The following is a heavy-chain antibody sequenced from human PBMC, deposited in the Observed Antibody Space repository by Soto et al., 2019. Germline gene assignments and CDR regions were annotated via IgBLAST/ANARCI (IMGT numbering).Heavy chain of an antibody. D-gene: IGHD4-4*01. J-gene: IGHJ4*02. Sequence: EVQLVECGGGLVQPGRSLRLSCVVSGFDFDDYAMNWVRQAPGKSLEGVAGISWNGAYTGYADSVKGRFIISRNNDKNYQYLQMSSLRPEDTALYYCTRDIYRTITTVDFWGQGTLVTDSS. CDR2: ISWNGAYT. CDR3: TRDIYRTITTVDF. V-gene: IGHV3-9*01. CDR1: GFDFDDYA.